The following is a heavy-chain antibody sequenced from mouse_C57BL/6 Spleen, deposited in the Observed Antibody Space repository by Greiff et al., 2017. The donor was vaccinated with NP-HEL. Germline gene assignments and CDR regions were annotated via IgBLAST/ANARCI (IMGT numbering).Heavy chain of an antibody. V-gene: IGHV10-1*01. D-gene: IGHD2-5*01. CDR3: VRHYSNYAMDY. Sequence: EVKVEESGGGLVQPKGSLKLSCAASGFSFNTYAMNWVRQAPGKGLEWVARIRSKSNNYATYYADSVKDRFTISRDDSESMLYLQMNNLKTEDTAMYYCVRHYSNYAMDYWGQGTSVTVSS. CDR2: IRSKSNNYAT. CDR1: GFSFNTYA. J-gene: IGHJ4*01.